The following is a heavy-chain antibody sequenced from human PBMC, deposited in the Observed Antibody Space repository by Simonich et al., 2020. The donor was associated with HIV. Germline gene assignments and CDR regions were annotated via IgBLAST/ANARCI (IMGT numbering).Heavy chain of an antibody. CDR3: ARRHPTTVTTPYFDY. D-gene: IGHD4-17*01. V-gene: IGHV4-34*01. Sequence: QVQLQQWGAGLLKPSETLSLTCAVYGGSFSGYYWSWIRQPPGKGRGGIGEINHSGSTNYNPSLKSRVTISVDTSKNQFSLKLSSVTAADTAVYYCARRHPTTVTTPYFDYWGQGTLVTVSS. CDR2: INHSGST. J-gene: IGHJ4*02. CDR1: GGSFSGYY.